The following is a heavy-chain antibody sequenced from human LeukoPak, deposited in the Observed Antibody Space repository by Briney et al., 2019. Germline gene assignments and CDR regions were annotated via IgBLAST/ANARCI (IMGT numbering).Heavy chain of an antibody. J-gene: IGHJ6*03. CDR3: ARGVSGYQGYYNMDV. D-gene: IGHD3-22*01. CDR2: IIPIFGTA. CDR1: GGTFSSYA. V-gene: IGHV1-69*05. Sequence: ASVKVSCKASGGTFSSYAINWVRQAPGQGLEWVGGIIPIFGTANYAQKFQGRITITTDESTSTAYMELSSLRPEDTAVYYCARGVSGYQGYYNMDVWDKGTTVTVSS.